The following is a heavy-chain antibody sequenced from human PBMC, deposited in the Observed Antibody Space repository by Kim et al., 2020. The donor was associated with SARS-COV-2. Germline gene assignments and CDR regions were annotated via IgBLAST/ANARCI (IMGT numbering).Heavy chain of an antibody. D-gene: IGHD3-16*01. CDR3: ARDYVWGTIDV. CDR1: GFVLAPYS. V-gene: IGHV3-74*03. CDR2: INSDGTGT. Sequence: GGSLRLSCAVSGFVLAPYSMHWVRQAPGKRPVWFSRINSDGTGTMYADSVKGRFTISRDNGGNSLYLEMRSLTVDDTGVYFFARDYVWGTIDVWGQGTAV. J-gene: IGHJ6*02.